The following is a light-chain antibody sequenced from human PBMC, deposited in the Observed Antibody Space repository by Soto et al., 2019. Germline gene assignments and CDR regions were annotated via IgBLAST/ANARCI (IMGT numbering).Light chain of an antibody. V-gene: IGKV3-15*01. CDR1: QSVSSN. CDR2: GAS. Sequence: EIVMTQSPATLSVSPGERATLACRASQSVSSNLAWYQQKPGQAPRPLIDGASTRATGIPARFSGSGSGTAFTLTFSCPQSDDFAVYSCQQYNNWLTWTFGQGTKVDIK. CDR3: QQYNNWLTWT. J-gene: IGKJ1*01.